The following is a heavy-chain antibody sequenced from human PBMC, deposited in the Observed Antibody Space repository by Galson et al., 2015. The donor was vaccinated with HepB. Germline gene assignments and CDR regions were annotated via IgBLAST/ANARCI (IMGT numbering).Heavy chain of an antibody. Sequence: ETLSLTCTVSGGSISSSSYYWGWIRQPPGKGLEWIGSIYYSGSTYYNPSLKSRVTISVDTSKNQFSLKLSPVTAADTAVYYCARTPIFYDFWSGYSSTKNWFDPWGQGTLVTVSS. CDR1: GGSISSSSYY. CDR3: ARTPIFYDFWSGYSSTKNWFDP. CDR2: IYYSGST. D-gene: IGHD3-3*01. J-gene: IGHJ5*02. V-gene: IGHV4-39*01.